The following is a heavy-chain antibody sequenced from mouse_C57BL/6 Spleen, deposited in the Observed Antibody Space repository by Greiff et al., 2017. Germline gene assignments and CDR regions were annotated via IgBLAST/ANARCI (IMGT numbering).Heavy chain of an antibody. V-gene: IGHV1-76*01. Sequence: VQLQQSGAELVRPGASVKLSCKASGYTFTDYYINWVKQRPGQGLEWIARIYPGSGNTYYNEKFKGKATLTAEKSSSTAYMQLSSLTSEDSAVYFCARDGYYVDYFDYWGQGTTLTVSS. D-gene: IGHD2-3*01. CDR1: GYTFTDYY. CDR3: ARDGYYVDYFDY. CDR2: IYPGSGNT. J-gene: IGHJ2*01.